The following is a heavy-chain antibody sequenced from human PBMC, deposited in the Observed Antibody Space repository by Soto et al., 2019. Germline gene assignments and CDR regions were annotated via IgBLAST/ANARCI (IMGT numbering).Heavy chain of an antibody. CDR2: IYHSGST. CDR1: NGSISSAIYY. J-gene: IGHJ5*02. D-gene: IGHD3-10*01. V-gene: IGHV4-39*01. Sequence: QLQLQESGPGLVKPSETLSLTCTVSNGSISSAIYYWGWIRQPPGKGLEWIGSIYHSGSTYYNPSLRRRVTISVDTSKNQFSLKLSSVTAADTAVYFCAGRSSLASVQVYFGEISNYNWFDPWGQGTLVTVSS. CDR3: AGRSSLASVQVYFGEISNYNWFDP.